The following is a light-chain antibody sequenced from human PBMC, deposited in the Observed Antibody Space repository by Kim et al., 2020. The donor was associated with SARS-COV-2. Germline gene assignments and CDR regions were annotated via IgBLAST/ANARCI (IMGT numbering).Light chain of an antibody. Sequence: SYELTQPPSVSVAPGKTARIPCGGDNLGSKPVHWYQQKPGQAPVLVINHDSDRPSGIPERISGSNSGNTATLTITRVEAKDEADYYCQVRDSSGDRLIFGGGTQLTVL. J-gene: IGLJ2*01. CDR3: QVRDSSGDRLI. CDR2: HDS. CDR1: NLGSKP. V-gene: IGLV3-21*04.